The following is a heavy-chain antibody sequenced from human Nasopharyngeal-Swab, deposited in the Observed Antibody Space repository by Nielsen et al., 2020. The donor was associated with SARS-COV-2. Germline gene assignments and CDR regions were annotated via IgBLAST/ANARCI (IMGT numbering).Heavy chain of an antibody. CDR3: ARGTYDYVWGSHRESYFDY. CDR2: ISSTGSTI. V-gene: IGHV3-11*01. D-gene: IGHD3-16*01. Sequence: SLKTPCVALGFTFSDYYIRWIRQAPGKGLDWVSYISSTGSTIYYADSVKGRVTISRDNAKNSLYLQMNSLRAEDTAVYYCARGTYDYVWGSHRESYFDYWGQGTLVTVS. J-gene: IGHJ4*02. CDR1: GFTFSDYY.